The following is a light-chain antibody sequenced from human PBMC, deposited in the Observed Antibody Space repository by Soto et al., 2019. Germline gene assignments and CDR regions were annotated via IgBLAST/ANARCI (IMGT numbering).Light chain of an antibody. Sequence: QSVLTQPASVSGSPGQSITISCTGTSSDDGSYDLVSWYQHHPGKVPKLMVYEGTKRPSGVSDRFSGSKSGNTAYLTISGFQAEDEADYYCYSYAGDSLYVFGTGTKLTVL. CDR3: YSYAGDSLYV. CDR1: SSDDGSYDL. J-gene: IGLJ1*01. V-gene: IGLV2-23*01. CDR2: EGT.